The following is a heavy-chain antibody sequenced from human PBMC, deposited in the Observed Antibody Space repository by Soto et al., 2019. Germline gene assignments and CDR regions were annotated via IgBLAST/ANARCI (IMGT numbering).Heavy chain of an antibody. V-gene: IGHV4-61*01. J-gene: IGHJ6*02. CDR2: IFYSENT. Sequence: SETLSLTCTVSGDSVTSGSHYWSWIRQPPGKGLEYIGYIFYSENTSYHPSLKSRVTISVDTSKNQFSLKLSSVTAADTAVYYCAKDLEVGAKDYYYYGMDVWGQGTTVTVSS. CDR1: GDSVTSGSHY. D-gene: IGHD1-26*01. CDR3: AKDLEVGAKDYYYYGMDV.